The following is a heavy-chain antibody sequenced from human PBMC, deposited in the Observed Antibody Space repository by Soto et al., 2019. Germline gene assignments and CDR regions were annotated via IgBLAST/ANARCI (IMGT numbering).Heavy chain of an antibody. CDR2: MNPNSGNT. D-gene: IGHD3-22*01. CDR1: GYTFTSYD. Sequence: QVQLVQSGAEVKKPGASVKVSCKASGYTFTSYDINWVRQATGQGLEWMGWMNPNSGNTGYAQKYQGRVTMTRNTSISTAYMELSSLRSEDTAVYYCARGTYYYDSSGYSSWFDPWGQGTLVTVSS. V-gene: IGHV1-8*01. J-gene: IGHJ5*02. CDR3: ARGTYYYDSSGYSSWFDP.